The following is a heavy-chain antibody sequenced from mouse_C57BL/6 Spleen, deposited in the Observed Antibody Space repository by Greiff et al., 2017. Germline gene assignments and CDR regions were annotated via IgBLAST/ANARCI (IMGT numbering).Heavy chain of an antibody. D-gene: IGHD2-1*01. V-gene: IGHV1-72*01. CDR1: GYTFTSYW. CDR3: AKGVRDWYFDV. CDR2: IDPNSGGT. Sequence: QVQLQQSGAELVKPGASVKLSCKASGYTFTSYWLHWVKQRPGRGLAWIGRIDPNSGGTKYNEKFTSKATLTVDKPSSTAYMQLSSLTSEDSAVYYCAKGVRDWYFDVWGTGTTVTVSS. J-gene: IGHJ1*03.